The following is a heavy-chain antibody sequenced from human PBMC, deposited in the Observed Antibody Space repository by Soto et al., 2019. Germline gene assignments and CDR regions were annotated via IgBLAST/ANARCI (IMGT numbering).Heavy chain of an antibody. D-gene: IGHD4-17*01. CDR2: TSIYNGHT. Sequence: ASVKVSCKASGYTFTASGISWVRQAPGQGLEWMGWTSIYNGHTEYSPKFLGRVAMTTDTSADTAYLELKSLRPDDAALYYCARWDDYGASDQYHFDQWGQGTLVTVSS. CDR1: GYTFTASG. V-gene: IGHV1-18*01. J-gene: IGHJ4*02. CDR3: ARWDDYGASDQYHFDQ.